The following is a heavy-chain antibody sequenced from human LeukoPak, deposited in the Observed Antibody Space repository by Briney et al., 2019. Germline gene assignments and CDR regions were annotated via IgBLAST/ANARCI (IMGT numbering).Heavy chain of an antibody. CDR3: AKQDYASSGYQFDY. V-gene: IGHV3-30*02. Sequence: GGSLRLSCAASGFTFTSYGMHWVRQAPGKGLEWVAFIRYDGSNKYYADSVKGRFTISRDNSKNTLSLQMNSLRAEDTAVFYCAKQDYASSGYQFDYWGQGTLVTVSS. CDR1: GFTFTSYG. CDR2: IRYDGSNK. J-gene: IGHJ4*02. D-gene: IGHD3-22*01.